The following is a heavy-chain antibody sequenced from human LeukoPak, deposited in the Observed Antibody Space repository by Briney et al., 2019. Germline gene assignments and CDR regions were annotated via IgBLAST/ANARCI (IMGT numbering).Heavy chain of an antibody. CDR2: INPNSGGT. D-gene: IGHD3-22*01. Sequence: GSVKVSCKASGYTFTGYYMHWVRQAPGQGLEWMGWINPNSGGTNYAQKFQGRVTMTRDTSISTAYMELSRLRSDDTAVYYCARGGSSGYYFDAFDIWGQGTMVTVSS. V-gene: IGHV1-2*02. J-gene: IGHJ3*02. CDR1: GYTFTGYY. CDR3: ARGGSSGYYFDAFDI.